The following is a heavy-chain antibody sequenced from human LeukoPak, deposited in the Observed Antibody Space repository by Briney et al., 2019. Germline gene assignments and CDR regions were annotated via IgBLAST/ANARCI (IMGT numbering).Heavy chain of an antibody. D-gene: IGHD2-2*01. CDR1: GGSFSGYY. J-gene: IGHJ4*02. V-gene: IGHV4-34*01. CDR3: TRESRPFCPFAF. CDR2: INHSGST. Sequence: SETLSLTCAVYGGSFSGYYWSWIRQPPGKGLEWIGEINHSGSTNYNPSLKSRVTISVDTSKKQFSLKLSSVTAADTALYYCTRESRPFCPFAFWGQGVMVTVSS.